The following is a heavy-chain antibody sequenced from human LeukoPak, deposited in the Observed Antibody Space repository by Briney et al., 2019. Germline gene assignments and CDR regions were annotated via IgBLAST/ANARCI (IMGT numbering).Heavy chain of an antibody. J-gene: IGHJ4*02. CDR3: AKDRSGMGYNFDF. CDR1: GFTFSSYS. D-gene: IGHD1-1*01. Sequence: GGSLRLSCAASGFTFSSYSMNWVRQAPGKGLEWVSAISDSGGSAYYADSVKGRFTISRDNSKNTLYLQMNSLRAEDTAVYYCAKDRSGMGYNFDFWGQGALVTVSS. V-gene: IGHV3-23*01. CDR2: ISDSGGSA.